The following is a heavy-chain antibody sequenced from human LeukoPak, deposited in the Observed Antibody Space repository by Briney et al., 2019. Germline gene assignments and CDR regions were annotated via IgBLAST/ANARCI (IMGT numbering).Heavy chain of an antibody. J-gene: IGHJ1*01. V-gene: IGHV1-2*02. CDR1: GYTFTGYY. CDR2: INPNSGGT. Sequence: GASVKVSCKASGYTFTGYYMHWVRQAPGQGLEWMGWINPNSGGTNYAQKFQGRVTMTRDTSISTAYMELSRLRSDDTAVYYCAREVGDYGRPVGYFQHWGQGTLVTVSS. D-gene: IGHD4-17*01. CDR3: AREVGDYGRPVGYFQH.